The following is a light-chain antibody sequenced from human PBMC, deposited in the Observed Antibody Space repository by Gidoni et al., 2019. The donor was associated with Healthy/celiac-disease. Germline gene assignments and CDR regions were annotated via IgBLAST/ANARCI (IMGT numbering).Light chain of an antibody. CDR2: DAS. CDR1: QTVSSY. Sequence: EFLLPQSPATLSLSPGERATLSCRASQTVSSYLAWYQQKPGQAPRLLIYDASNRTAGIPARFSGSGSGTDFTLTISSLEPEDFAVYYCQQRGNWPPVYTFXQXTRLXIK. CDR3: QQRGNWPPVYT. V-gene: IGKV3-11*01. J-gene: IGKJ2*01.